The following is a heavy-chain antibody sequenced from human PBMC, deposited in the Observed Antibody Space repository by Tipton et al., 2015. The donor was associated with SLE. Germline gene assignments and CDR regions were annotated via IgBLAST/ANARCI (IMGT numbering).Heavy chain of an antibody. CDR2: ISAYNGKI. CDR3: ARDYVWGSYRLYYYGMDV. D-gene: IGHD3-16*02. Sequence: QLVQSGAEVKKPGASVKVSCKASGYTFSSYGISWVRQAPGQGLEWMGWISAYNGKINYAQKFQGRVTMTTDTSTSTAYMERRSLRSDDTAVYYCARDYVWGSYRLYYYGMDVWGQGTTVTVSS. CDR1: GYTFSSYG. J-gene: IGHJ6*02. V-gene: IGHV1-18*01.